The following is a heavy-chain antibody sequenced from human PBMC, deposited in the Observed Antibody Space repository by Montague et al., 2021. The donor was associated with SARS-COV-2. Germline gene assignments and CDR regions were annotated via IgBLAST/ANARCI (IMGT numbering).Heavy chain of an antibody. CDR2: TYDSGST. V-gene: IGHV4-59*02. CDR1: GSSVRSYY. CDR3: ARENTVTTFGGPYYIDS. J-gene: IGHJ4*02. Sequence: SETLSLTCIVSGSSVRSYYWSWIRQPPGKGLEWIGYTYDSGSTNSNPSLKSRVTISVDTSKNQFSLKLSSVTAADTAVYYCARENTVTTFGGPYYIDSWGQGTLVTVSA. D-gene: IGHD4-17*01.